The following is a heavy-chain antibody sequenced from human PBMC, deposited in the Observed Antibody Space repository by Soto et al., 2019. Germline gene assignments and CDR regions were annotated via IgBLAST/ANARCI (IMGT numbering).Heavy chain of an antibody. CDR2: IYVTGAV. J-gene: IGHJ5*02. CDR1: GAALNSGKYY. CDR3: ARLRIATNNYKWFDP. D-gene: IGHD2-21*01. V-gene: IGHV4-31*03. Sequence: LSLPCSVSGAALNSGKYYWSWIRQVPGKGLEWIGHIYVTGAVDYNPSLRDRITISQHTSKSQFSLNLRLVTAADTAVYYCARLRIATNNYKWFDPWVLGTLVTVSS.